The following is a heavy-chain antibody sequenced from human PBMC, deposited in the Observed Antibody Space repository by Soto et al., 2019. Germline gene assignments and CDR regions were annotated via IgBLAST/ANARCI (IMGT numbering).Heavy chain of an antibody. J-gene: IGHJ4*02. CDR1: GYTFISYA. V-gene: IGHV1-3*05. CDR2: INPGNGDT. Sequence: QVQLVQSGAEEKKPGASVKVSCKASGYTFISYAMHWVRQAHGQSLEWMGWINPGNGDTKYSQTLQGRVTLTRDTSASTAYMELTSLSSDDTAVYYCAAGGGGSRYWGQGTLVTVSS. D-gene: IGHD2-15*01. CDR3: AAGGGGSRY.